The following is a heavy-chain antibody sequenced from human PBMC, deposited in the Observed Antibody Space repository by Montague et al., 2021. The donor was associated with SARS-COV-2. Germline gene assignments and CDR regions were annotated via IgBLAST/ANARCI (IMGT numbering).Heavy chain of an antibody. V-gene: IGHV4-31*03. CDR1: GGPISSGGYY. D-gene: IGHD3-22*01. CDR3: ARVQGITMIVVVIGAFDI. Sequence: TLSLTCTVSGGPISSGGYYWSWIRQHPGKGLEWIGYIYYSGSTYYNPSLKSRVTISVDTSKNQFSLKLSSVTAADTAVYYCARVQGITMIVVVIGAFDIWGQGTMVTVSS. CDR2: IYYSGST. J-gene: IGHJ3*02.